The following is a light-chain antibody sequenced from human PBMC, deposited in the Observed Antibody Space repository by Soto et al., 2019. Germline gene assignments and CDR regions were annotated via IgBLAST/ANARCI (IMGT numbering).Light chain of an antibody. Sequence: QSVLTQPPSVSGAPGQRVTISCTGTRSNIGAGSDVHWYQQLPGTAPKLLIYDNNNRPSGVPDRFSGSKSGPSASLAITGLEAEDEADYYCQSYDGSLSGPVVFGGGTKLTVL. CDR2: DNN. V-gene: IGLV1-40*01. CDR1: RSNIGAGSD. J-gene: IGLJ2*01. CDR3: QSYDGSLSGPVV.